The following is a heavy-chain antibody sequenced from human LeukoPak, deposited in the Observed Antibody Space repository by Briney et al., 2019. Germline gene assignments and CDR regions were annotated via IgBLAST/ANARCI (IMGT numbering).Heavy chain of an antibody. CDR3: AKDAVGYSYGPEWYFDY. V-gene: IGHV3-30*04. CDR2: ISYDGSNK. CDR1: GFTFSSYA. Sequence: GGSLRLSCAASGFTFSSYAMHWVRQAPGKGLEWVAVISYDGSNKYYADSVKGRFTISRDNSKNTLYLQMNSLRAEDTAVYYCAKDAVGYSYGPEWYFDYWGQGTLVTVSS. D-gene: IGHD5-18*01. J-gene: IGHJ4*02.